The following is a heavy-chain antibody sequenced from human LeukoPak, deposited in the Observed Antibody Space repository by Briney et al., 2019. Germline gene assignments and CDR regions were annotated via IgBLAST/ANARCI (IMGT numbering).Heavy chain of an antibody. CDR3: AKDQSRAVTGTWDF. D-gene: IGHD6-19*01. Sequence: GGSLRLSCAASGFTFSSYGMHWVRQAPGKGLEWVALISYDGSTGYYADSVRGRFTVSRDNSKTTVYLQMNRLRPEDTAVYHCAKDQSRAVTGTWDFWGQGTLVTVSS. V-gene: IGHV3-30*18. CDR1: GFTFSSYG. CDR2: ISYDGSTG. J-gene: IGHJ4*02.